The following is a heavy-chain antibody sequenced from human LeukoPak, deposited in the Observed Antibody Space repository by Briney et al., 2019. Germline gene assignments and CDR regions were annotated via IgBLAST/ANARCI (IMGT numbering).Heavy chain of an antibody. CDR3: AKAFSSSWYGFDY. V-gene: IGHV3-48*01. J-gene: IGHJ4*02. CDR2: ISGSSSDI. Sequence: GGSLRLSCAASGFTFGSYSMNWVRQAPGKGLEWVSYISGSSSDIKYADSLKGRFTISRDNSRNTLYLQMNSLRPEDTAIYYCAKAFSSSWYGFDYWGQGTLVTVSS. CDR1: GFTFGSYS. D-gene: IGHD6-13*01.